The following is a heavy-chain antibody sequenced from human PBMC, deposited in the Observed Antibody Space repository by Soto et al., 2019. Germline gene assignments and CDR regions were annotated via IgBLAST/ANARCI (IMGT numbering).Heavy chain of an antibody. CDR3: AKSGIVGATWYFDY. Sequence: PGGSLRLSCAASGFTFSAYAVSWVRQAPGKGLEWVSAISASGGSTYYADSVKGRFTISRDNSKSTLYLQMNSLRAEDTAVYYCAKSGIVGATWYFDYWGQGTPVTVSS. CDR1: GFTFSAYA. D-gene: IGHD1-26*01. V-gene: IGHV3-23*01. J-gene: IGHJ4*02. CDR2: ISASGGST.